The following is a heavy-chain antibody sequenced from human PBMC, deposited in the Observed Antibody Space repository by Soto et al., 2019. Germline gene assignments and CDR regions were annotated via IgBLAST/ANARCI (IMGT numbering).Heavy chain of an antibody. Sequence: EVQLVESGGGLVQPGRSLRLSCAASGFTFDDYAMHWVRQAPGKGLVWVSGISWNSGIIDYADSVKGRFTISRDNAKNSLYLQINSLRAEDTALYYCAKGYSYGVLEPLGYWGQGTLVTVSS. CDR3: AKGYSYGVLEPLGY. J-gene: IGHJ4*02. D-gene: IGHD5-18*01. V-gene: IGHV3-9*01. CDR2: ISWNSGII. CDR1: GFTFDDYA.